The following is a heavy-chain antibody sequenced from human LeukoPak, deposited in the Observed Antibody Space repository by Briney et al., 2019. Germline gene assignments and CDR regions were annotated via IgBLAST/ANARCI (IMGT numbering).Heavy chain of an antibody. J-gene: IGHJ4*02. CDR2: ISGSGGST. V-gene: IGHV3-23*01. CDR1: GFTFSSYA. CDR3: AREGEGGDFDY. Sequence: PGGSLRLSCAASGFTFSSYAMSWVRQAPGKGLEWVSAISGSGGSTYYADSVKGRFTISRDKSKSTLYVQMNSLRLEDTAIYYCAREGEGGDFDYWGQGTLVTVSS. D-gene: IGHD3-16*01.